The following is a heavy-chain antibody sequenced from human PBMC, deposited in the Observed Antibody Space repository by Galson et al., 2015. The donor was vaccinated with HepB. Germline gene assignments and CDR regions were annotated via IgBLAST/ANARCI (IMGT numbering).Heavy chain of an antibody. D-gene: IGHD2-2*01. J-gene: IGHJ6*03. CDR1: GYTFTSYA. Sequence: SVKVSCKASGYTFTSYAMHWVRQAPGQRLEWMGWINAGNGNTKYSQKFQGRVTITRDTSASTAYMELSSLRSEDTAVYYCARANYCSSTSCLGYYYYMDVWGKGTTVTVSS. CDR3: ARANYCSSTSCLGYYYYMDV. CDR2: INAGNGNT. V-gene: IGHV1-3*01.